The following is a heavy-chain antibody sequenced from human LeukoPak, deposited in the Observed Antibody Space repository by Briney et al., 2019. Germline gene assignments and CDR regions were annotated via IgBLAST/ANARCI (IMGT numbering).Heavy chain of an antibody. D-gene: IGHD2-2*01. CDR3: AKDMGYCSSATCYGLDY. Sequence: GGSLRLSCAASGLTFSSYAMSWVRQAPGKGLERVSTVSGGGGTTYYADSVKGRFTISRDNSKNTLFLQMNSLRAEDTAIYYCAKDMGYCSSATCYGLDYWGQGTLVTVSS. V-gene: IGHV3-23*01. CDR2: VSGGGGTT. CDR1: GLTFSSYA. J-gene: IGHJ4*02.